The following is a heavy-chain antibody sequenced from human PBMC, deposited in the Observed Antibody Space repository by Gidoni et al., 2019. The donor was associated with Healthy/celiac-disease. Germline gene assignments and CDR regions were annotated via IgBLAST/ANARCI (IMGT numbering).Heavy chain of an antibody. CDR1: GFTFSSYG. CDR2: IWYDGSNK. V-gene: IGHV3-33*01. D-gene: IGHD2-2*01. J-gene: IGHJ6*02. Sequence: QVQLVESGGGVVPPGRSLRLSCAASGFTFSSYGMHWVRQAPGKGLEWVAVIWYDGSNKYYADSVKGRFTISRDNSKNTLYLQMNSLRAEDTAVYYCARDPRCSSTSCYYYYYGMDVWGQGTTVTVSS. CDR3: ARDPRCSSTSCYYYYYGMDV.